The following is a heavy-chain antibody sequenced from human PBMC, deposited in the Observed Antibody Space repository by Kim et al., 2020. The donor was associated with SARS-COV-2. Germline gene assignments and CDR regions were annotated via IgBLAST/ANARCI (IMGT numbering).Heavy chain of an antibody. CDR3: ARQQPYSSSWIYYYYYYGMDV. V-gene: IGHV5-51*01. CDR1: GYSFTSYW. Sequence: GESLKISCKGSGYSFTSYWIGWVRQMPGKGLEWMGIIYPGDSDTRYSPSFQGQVTISADKSISTAYLQWSSLKASDTAMYYCARQQPYSSSWIYYYYYYGMDVWGQGTTVTVSS. CDR2: IYPGDSDT. D-gene: IGHD6-13*01. J-gene: IGHJ6*02.